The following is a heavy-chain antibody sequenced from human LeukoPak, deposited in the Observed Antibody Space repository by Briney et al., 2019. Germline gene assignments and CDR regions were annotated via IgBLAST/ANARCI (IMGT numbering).Heavy chain of an antibody. CDR1: GFTFSSYS. D-gene: IGHD2-2*01. V-gene: IGHV3-48*01. CDR2: ISSSSSTI. CDR3: ARGGEGAAMTSFDY. J-gene: IGHJ4*02. Sequence: GGSLRLSCAASGFTFSSYSMNWVRQAPGKGLEWVSYISSSSSTIYYADSVKGRFTISRDNAKNSLYLQMNSLRAEDTAVYYCARGGEGAAMTSFDYWGQGTLVTVSS.